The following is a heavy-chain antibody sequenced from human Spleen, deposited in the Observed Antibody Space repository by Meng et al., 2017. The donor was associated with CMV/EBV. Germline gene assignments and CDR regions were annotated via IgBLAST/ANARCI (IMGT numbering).Heavy chain of an antibody. Sequence: GESLKISCAASGFTFSSYTMIWVRQTPGKGLEWVANINPDGSERYYVDSVKGRFTISRDNTKDSLYLQMNSLRAEDTALYYCARSGDKYQMEPGVYYYYYGMDVWGQGITVTVSS. J-gene: IGHJ6*02. D-gene: IGHD2-2*01. CDR3: ARSGDKYQMEPGVYYYYYGMDV. CDR2: INPDGSER. CDR1: GFTFSSYT. V-gene: IGHV3-7*01.